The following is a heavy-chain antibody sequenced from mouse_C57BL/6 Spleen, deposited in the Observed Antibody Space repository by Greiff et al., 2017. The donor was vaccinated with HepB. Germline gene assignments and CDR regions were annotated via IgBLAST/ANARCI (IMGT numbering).Heavy chain of an antibody. V-gene: IGHV1-50*01. CDR1: GYTFTSYW. CDR3: ARRGGTGFDY. J-gene: IGHJ2*01. D-gene: IGHD4-1*01. CDR2: IDPSDSYT. Sequence: VQLQQPGAELVKPGASVKLSCKASGYTFTSYWMQWVKQRPGQGLAWIGEIDPSDSYTNYNQKFKGQATLTVDTSSSTAYMQLSSLTSEDSAVYYCARRGGTGFDYWGQGTTLTVSS.